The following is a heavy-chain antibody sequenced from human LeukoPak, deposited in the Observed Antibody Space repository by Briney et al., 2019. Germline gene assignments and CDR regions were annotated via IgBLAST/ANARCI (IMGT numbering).Heavy chain of an antibody. D-gene: IGHD5-18*01. J-gene: IGHJ6*02. CDR2: IYYSGST. V-gene: IGHV4-59*06. CDR3: ARLATAMAHLTPYYYGMDV. Sequence: TSETLSLTCSVSGGSINTHYWSWIRQHPGKGLEWIGYIYYSGSTYYNPSLKSRVTISVDTSKNQFSLKLSSVTAADTAVYYCARLATAMAHLTPYYYGMDVWGQGTTVTVSS. CDR1: GGSINTHY.